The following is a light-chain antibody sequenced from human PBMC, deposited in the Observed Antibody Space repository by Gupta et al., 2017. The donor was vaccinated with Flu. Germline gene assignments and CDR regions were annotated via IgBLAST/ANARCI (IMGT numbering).Light chain of an antibody. CDR1: SSDVGTYNF. CDR2: DVS. Sequence: QSALTQPASVSGSPGQSITISCTGTSSDVGTYNFVSWYQQHPGKAPKLLIYDVSKRPSGVSNRFSGSKSGNAASLTISGLQAEDEADYYCCSYAGRFTWVFGGGTKLTVL. J-gene: IGLJ3*02. CDR3: CSYAGRFTWV. V-gene: IGLV2-23*02.